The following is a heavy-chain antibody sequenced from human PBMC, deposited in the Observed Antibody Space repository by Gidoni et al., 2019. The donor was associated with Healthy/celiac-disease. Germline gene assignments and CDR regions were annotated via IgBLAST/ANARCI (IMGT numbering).Heavy chain of an antibody. CDR2: IKQDGSEK. CDR3: AREVITGSTIYFDD. Sequence: EVQVVESGGGLVQPGGSLRLSCEASGFIFSRYSMTWVRQAPGKGLEWVANIKQDGSEKYYVDSVKGRFTISRDNAENSLYLQLSSLSAEDTAVYYCAREVITGSTIYFDDWGQGTLVTVSS. J-gene: IGHJ4*02. V-gene: IGHV3-7*01. CDR1: GFIFSRYS. D-gene: IGHD4-4*01.